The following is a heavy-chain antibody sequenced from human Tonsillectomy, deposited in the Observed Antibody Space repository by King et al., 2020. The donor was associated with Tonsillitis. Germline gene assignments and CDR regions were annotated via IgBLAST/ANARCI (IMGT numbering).Heavy chain of an antibody. CDR2: INPSGDST. Sequence: VQLVESGAEVKKPGASVKVSCTASGYTFTSYYIHWVRQAPGQGLEWMGIINPSGDSTIYAQKFQGRVTMTRDTSTSTVYMELSSLRSEDTAVYYCARGISGTYHYYYYVMDVWGQGTTVTVSS. D-gene: IGHD1-26*01. V-gene: IGHV1-46*01. CDR3: ARGISGTYHYYYYVMDV. CDR1: GYTFTSYY. J-gene: IGHJ6*02.